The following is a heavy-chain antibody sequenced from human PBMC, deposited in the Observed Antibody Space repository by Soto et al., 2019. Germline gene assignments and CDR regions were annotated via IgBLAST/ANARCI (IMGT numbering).Heavy chain of an antibody. CDR1: GYTFTSYG. CDR3: ARSGRGMTMIVVGPLEV. Sequence: ASVKVSCKASGYTFTSYGISWVRQAPGQGLEWMGWISAYNGNTIYERKFEGRVSMTVDTSTKTASMEVRGLRADETALYFFARSGRGMTMIVVGPLEVWGQGTAVTVSS. J-gene: IGHJ6*02. CDR2: ISAYNGNT. D-gene: IGHD3-22*01. V-gene: IGHV1-18*04.